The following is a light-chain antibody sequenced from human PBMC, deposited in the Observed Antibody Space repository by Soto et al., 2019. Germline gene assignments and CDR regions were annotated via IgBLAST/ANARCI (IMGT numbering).Light chain of an antibody. V-gene: IGKV3-20*01. CDR1: QSVSSSY. CDR3: LQCGSSPWT. Sequence: EIVLTQSPGTLSLSPGERATLSCRASQSVSSSYLAWFQHKPGQAPSLLIYGASSRATGIPDRFGGSGSGTDFTLTISRLEPEDFAVYYCLQCGSSPWTFGQGTKVEIK. CDR2: GAS. J-gene: IGKJ1*01.